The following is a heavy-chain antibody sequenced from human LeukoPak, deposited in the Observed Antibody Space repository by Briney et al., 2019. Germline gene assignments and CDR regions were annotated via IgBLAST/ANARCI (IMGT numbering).Heavy chain of an antibody. V-gene: IGHV3-23*01. CDR1: GFTFSSYA. CDR3: ARRAYSLSWRTNRYFFDS. D-gene: IGHD1-26*01. Sequence: GGSLRLSCAASGFTFSSYAMSWVRQAPGKGLEWVSNISGSGGRTYYADSVKGRFTISRGDSKNTLYLQMNSLRAEDTAVYYCARRAYSLSWRTNRYFFDSWGQGTLVTVSS. J-gene: IGHJ4*02. CDR2: ISGSGGRT.